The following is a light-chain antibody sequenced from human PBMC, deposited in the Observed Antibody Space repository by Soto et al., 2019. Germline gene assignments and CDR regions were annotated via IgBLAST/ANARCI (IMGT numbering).Light chain of an antibody. V-gene: IGKV3-20*01. CDR1: QSVSSNY. J-gene: IGKJ4*01. CDR3: QQYGSSPLT. Sequence: EIVLTQSPGTVSSSPGERATLSCRASQSVSSNYLAWYQQKRGHAPKVLIYRASIRATGIPDRFSGSGSGTDFTLTISRLETEDFAVYDRQQYGSSPLTFGGGTKVEIK. CDR2: RAS.